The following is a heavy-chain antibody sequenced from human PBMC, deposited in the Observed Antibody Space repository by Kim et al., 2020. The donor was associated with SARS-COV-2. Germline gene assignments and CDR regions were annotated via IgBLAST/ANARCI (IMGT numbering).Heavy chain of an antibody. CDR3: ARHSEFLPNIVVVPAALIPRMYYFDY. Sequence: SETLSLTCTVSGGSISSSSYYWGWIRQPPGKGLEWIGSIYYSGSTYYNPSLKSRVTISVDTSKNQFSLKLSSVTAADTAVYYCARHSEFLPNIVVVPAALIPRMYYFDYWGQGTLVTVSS. CDR1: GGSISSSSYY. D-gene: IGHD2-2*01. CDR2: IYYSGST. J-gene: IGHJ4*02. V-gene: IGHV4-39*01.